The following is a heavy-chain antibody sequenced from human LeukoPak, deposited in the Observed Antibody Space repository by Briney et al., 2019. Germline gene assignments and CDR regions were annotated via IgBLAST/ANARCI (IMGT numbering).Heavy chain of an antibody. CDR2: IYYSVST. J-gene: IGHJ5*02. CDR1: GDSISSSSYY. CDR3: ARGGRGRNWFDP. V-gene: IGHV4-61*05. Sequence: SETLSLTCTVSGDSISSSSYYWAWIRQPPGKGLEWIGYIYYSVSTNYNLSLKSRVTISVDTSENQFSLKLTSVTAADTAVYYCARGGRGRNWFDPWGQGTLVTVSS. D-gene: IGHD3-10*01.